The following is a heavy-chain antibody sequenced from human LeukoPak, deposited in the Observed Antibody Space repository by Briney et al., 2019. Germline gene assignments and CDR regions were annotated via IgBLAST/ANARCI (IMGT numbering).Heavy chain of an antibody. Sequence: GASVKVSCKASGFTFTSYNIYWVRQAPGQGLECLGWMNPNSGSTDYAQKFQGRVTMTRDTSTSTVYMELSSLRSEDTAVYYCTRGVLRFLEWSPMDVWGQGTTVTVSS. CDR1: GFTFTSYN. V-gene: IGHV1-8*01. J-gene: IGHJ6*02. CDR3: TRGVLRFLEWSPMDV. D-gene: IGHD3-3*01. CDR2: MNPNSGST.